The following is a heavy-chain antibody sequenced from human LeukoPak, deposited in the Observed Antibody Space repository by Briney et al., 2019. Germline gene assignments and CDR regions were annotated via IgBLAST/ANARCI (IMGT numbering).Heavy chain of an antibody. CDR1: GFTFSSYG. CDR2: ISYDGSNK. J-gene: IGHJ4*02. Sequence: GESLKISYAASGFTFSSYGMHWVRPAPGKGLGRVAVISYDGSNKYYADPVKGRFTISRDNSKNTLYLQMNSLRAEDTAVYYCAKGGYYDSSGYTGYWGQGTLVTVSS. CDR3: AKGGYYDSSGYTGY. D-gene: IGHD3-22*01. V-gene: IGHV3-30*18.